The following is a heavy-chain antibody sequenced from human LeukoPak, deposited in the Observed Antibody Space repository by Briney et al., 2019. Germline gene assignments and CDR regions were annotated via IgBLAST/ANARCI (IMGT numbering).Heavy chain of an antibody. CDR1: GFTFSHYG. Sequence: PGWSLRLSCEASGFTFSHYGMHWVRQAPGKGLEWVAVIWSDATNQYYSDSVKGRFTISRDNFKRTASLQMNSLRAEDTAVYYCVKDAQRGFDYSNSLQHWGQGSLVTVSS. CDR3: VKDAQRGFDYSNSLQH. J-gene: IGHJ4*02. V-gene: IGHV3-33*06. D-gene: IGHD4-11*01. CDR2: IWSDATNQ.